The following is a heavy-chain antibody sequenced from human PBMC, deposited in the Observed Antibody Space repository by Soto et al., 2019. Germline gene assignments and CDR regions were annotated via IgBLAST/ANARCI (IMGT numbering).Heavy chain of an antibody. CDR3: ARESLGYYYGMDV. CDR2: IWYDGSNK. Sequence: ESGGGVVQPGRSLRLSCAASGFTFSSYGMHWVRQAPGKGLEWVAVIWYDGSNKYYADSVKGRFTISRDNSKNTLYLQMXXXXXEDTAVYYCARESLGYYYGMDVWGQGTTVTVSS. CDR1: GFTFSSYG. J-gene: IGHJ6*02. V-gene: IGHV3-33*01.